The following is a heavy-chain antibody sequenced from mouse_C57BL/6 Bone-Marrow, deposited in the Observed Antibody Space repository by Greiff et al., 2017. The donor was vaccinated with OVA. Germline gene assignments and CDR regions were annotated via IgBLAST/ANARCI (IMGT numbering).Heavy chain of an antibody. Sequence: QVQLQQPGAELVKPGASVKMSCKASGYTFTSYWITWVKQRPGQGLEWIGDIYPGSGSTNYNEKFKSKATLTVDTSSSTAYMQLSSLTSEDSVVYYCARERGYYYGSSPLDYWGQGTTLTVSS. CDR2: IYPGSGST. CDR1: GYTFTSYW. J-gene: IGHJ2*01. CDR3: ARERGYYYGSSPLDY. V-gene: IGHV1-55*01. D-gene: IGHD1-1*01.